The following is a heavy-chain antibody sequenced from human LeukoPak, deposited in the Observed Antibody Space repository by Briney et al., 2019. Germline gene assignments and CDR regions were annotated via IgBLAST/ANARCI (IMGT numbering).Heavy chain of an antibody. Sequence: SQTLSLTCAISGDSFSRNNAAWNWIRQSPSRGLEWLGRAYYRSKWYIDYAISVKSRITINPDTSKNQFSLQLNSVTPEDTAAYYCTRDGHAPRSPYYFDYWGQGTLVTVSS. J-gene: IGHJ4*02. CDR2: AYYRSKWYI. CDR1: GDSFSRNNAA. V-gene: IGHV6-1*01. CDR3: TRDGHAPRSPYYFDY.